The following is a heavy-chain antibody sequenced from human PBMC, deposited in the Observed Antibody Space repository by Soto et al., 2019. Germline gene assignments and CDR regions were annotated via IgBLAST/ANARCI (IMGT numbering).Heavy chain of an antibody. J-gene: IGHJ4*02. CDR1: GFTFSSYG. CDR3: ARDRLRNGGSDY. D-gene: IGHD5-12*01. CDR2: IWYDGSNK. Sequence: QVQLVESGGGVVQPGRSLRLSCAASGFTFSSYGMHWVRQAPGKGLEWVAVIWYDGSNKYYADSVKGRFTISRDNSKNTLYLQMNSLRAEDTAVYYCARDRLRNGGSDYWGQGTLVTVSS. V-gene: IGHV3-33*01.